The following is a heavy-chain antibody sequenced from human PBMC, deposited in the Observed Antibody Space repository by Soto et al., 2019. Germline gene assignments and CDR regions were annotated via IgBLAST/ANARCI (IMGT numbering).Heavy chain of an antibody. J-gene: IGHJ4*02. D-gene: IGHD3-9*01. CDR1: GFTFSNYA. V-gene: IGHV3-23*04. CDR2: ISGSGGST. Sequence: EVKLVESGGGFVHPGGSLRLSCAASGFTFSNYAMSWVRQAPGRGLEWVSAISGSGGSTYYSDSVKGRFTISRDNSKNTLSLQVNSLNAEDTALYYCAKPYYEILTGYSPFDSWGQGTLVTVSS. CDR3: AKPYYEILTGYSPFDS.